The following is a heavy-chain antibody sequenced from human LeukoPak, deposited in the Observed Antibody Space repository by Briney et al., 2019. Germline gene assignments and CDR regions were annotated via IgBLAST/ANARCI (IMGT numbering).Heavy chain of an antibody. CDR3: ARDSGGGDFWSGSLDY. Sequence: GGSLRLSCAASGFTSSSYGMHWVRQAPGKGLEWVAVIWYDGSNKYYADSVKGRFTISRDNSKNTLYLQMNSLRAEDTAVYYCARDSGGGDFWSGSLDYWGQGTLVTVSS. CDR1: GFTSSSYG. J-gene: IGHJ4*02. CDR2: IWYDGSNK. V-gene: IGHV3-33*01. D-gene: IGHD3-3*01.